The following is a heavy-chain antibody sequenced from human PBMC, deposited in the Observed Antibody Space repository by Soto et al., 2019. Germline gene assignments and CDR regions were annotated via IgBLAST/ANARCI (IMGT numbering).Heavy chain of an antibody. D-gene: IGHD2-21*01. CDR1: GFTFSSYW. V-gene: IGHV3-7*01. CDR2: KKPDGSEK. CDR3: ARFRDYFGV. J-gene: IGHJ4*02. Sequence: EEQLVDSGGDLVQPGGSLRLSCVASGFTFSSYWMTWVRQAPGEGLEWVANKKPDGSEKNYVDSVEGRFTISRDNVENSLYLQMNHLRVEDTAVYYCARFRDYFGVWGQGTLVTVSS.